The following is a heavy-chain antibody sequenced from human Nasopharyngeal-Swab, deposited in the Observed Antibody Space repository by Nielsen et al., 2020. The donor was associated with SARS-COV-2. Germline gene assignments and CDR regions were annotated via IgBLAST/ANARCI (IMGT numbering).Heavy chain of an antibody. Sequence: VRQAPGKGLEWVSYISSSSSTIYYADSVKGRFTISRDNAKNSLYLQMNSLRAEDTAVYYCVRDSITGTKGYYYMDVWGKGTTVTVSS. CDR3: VRDSITGTKGYYYMDV. CDR2: ISSSSSTI. V-gene: IGHV3-48*04. J-gene: IGHJ6*03. D-gene: IGHD1-14*01.